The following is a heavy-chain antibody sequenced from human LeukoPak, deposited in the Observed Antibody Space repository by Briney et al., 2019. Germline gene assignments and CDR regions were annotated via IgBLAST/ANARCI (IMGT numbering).Heavy chain of an antibody. Sequence: PSQTLSLTCTVSGGSISSGDYYWSWIRQPPGKGLEWIGYIYYSGSTYYNPSLKSRVTISVGTSKNQFSLKLSSVTAADTAVYYCARVRWELLMRSFDLWGQGTMVTVSS. V-gene: IGHV4-30-4*08. CDR1: GGSISSGDYY. CDR3: ARVRWELLMRSFDL. J-gene: IGHJ3*01. D-gene: IGHD1-26*01. CDR2: IYYSGST.